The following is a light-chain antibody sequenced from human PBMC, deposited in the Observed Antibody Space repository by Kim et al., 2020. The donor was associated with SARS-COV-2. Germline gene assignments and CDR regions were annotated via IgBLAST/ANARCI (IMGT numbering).Light chain of an antibody. V-gene: IGLV3-19*01. CDR3: KSRDSSGKVV. Sequence: SSELTQDPDVSVALGQTVRITCQGDSLRRYYASWYQQKPGHAPVLVIYGKNNRPSGIPDRFSGSSSGNTASLTITGAQAEEEADYYCKSRDSSGKVVFGGGTQLTVL. CDR1: SLRRYY. CDR2: GKN. J-gene: IGLJ2*01.